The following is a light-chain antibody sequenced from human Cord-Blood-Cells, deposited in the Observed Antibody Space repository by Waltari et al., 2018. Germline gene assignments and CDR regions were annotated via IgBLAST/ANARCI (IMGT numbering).Light chain of an antibody. J-gene: IGKJ2*03. CDR1: QSISSY. V-gene: IGKV1-39*01. CDR2: AAS. Sequence: DIQMTQSPSSLSASVGARVTITCRASQSISSYLNWYQQKPGKAPKLLIYAASSVQSGVPSRFSGSGSGTDFTLTISSLQPEDFATYYCQQSYSTPPSFGQGTKLEIK. CDR3: QQSYSTPPS.